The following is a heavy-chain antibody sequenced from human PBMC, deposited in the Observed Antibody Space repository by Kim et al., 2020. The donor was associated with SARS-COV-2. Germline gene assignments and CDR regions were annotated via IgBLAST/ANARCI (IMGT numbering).Heavy chain of an antibody. Sequence: PSFQGQVTISADKSISTAYLQWSSLKASDTAMYYCARHSLVRGVIDWFDPWGQGTLVTVSS. J-gene: IGHJ5*02. D-gene: IGHD3-10*01. CDR3: ARHSLVRGVIDWFDP. V-gene: IGHV5-51*01.